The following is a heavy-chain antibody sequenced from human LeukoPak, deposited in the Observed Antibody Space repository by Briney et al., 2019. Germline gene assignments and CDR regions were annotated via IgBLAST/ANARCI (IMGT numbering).Heavy chain of an antibody. D-gene: IGHD1-26*01. CDR2: LKHDDEI. J-gene: IGHJ4*02. V-gene: IGHV3-30*18. CDR1: GFTVVATD. Sequence: PGRSLRLSCVASGFTVVATDMYWVRRAPGKRLEWVAVLKHDDEIHYMDSVRGRFTISRDNSKNTLLLDMDGLRPEDTATYYCTKIGPVSGTIDYWGQGTLVTVSS. CDR3: TKIGPVSGTIDY.